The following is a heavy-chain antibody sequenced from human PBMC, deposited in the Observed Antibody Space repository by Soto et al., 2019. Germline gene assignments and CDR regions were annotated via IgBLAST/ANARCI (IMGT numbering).Heavy chain of an antibody. D-gene: IGHD5-12*01. Sequence: GESLKISCKGSGYSFTSYWIGWVRQMPGKGLEWMGIIYPGDSDTRYSPSSQGQVTISADKSISTAYLQWSSLKASDTAMYYCARRGYARSMAHYYYYMDVWGKGTTVTVSS. CDR3: ARRGYARSMAHYYYYMDV. CDR1: GYSFTSYW. CDR2: IYPGDSDT. V-gene: IGHV5-51*01. J-gene: IGHJ6*03.